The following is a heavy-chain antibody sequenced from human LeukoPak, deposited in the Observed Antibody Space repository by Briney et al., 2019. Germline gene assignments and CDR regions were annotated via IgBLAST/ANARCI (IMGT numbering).Heavy chain of an antibody. V-gene: IGHV4-39*07. CDR3: ARYEPYDILTGYYGLGSYYAAFDI. CDR2: IYYSGST. J-gene: IGHJ3*02. Sequence: SETLSLTCTVSGGSISSSSYYWGWIRQPPGKGLEWIGSIYYSGSTYYNPSLKSRVTISVDTSKNQFSLKLSSVTAADTAVYYCARYEPYDILTGYYGLGSYYAAFDIWGQGTMVTVSS. CDR1: GGSISSSSYY. D-gene: IGHD3-9*01.